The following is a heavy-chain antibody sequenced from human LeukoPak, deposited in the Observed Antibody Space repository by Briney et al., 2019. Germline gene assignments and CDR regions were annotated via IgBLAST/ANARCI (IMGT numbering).Heavy chain of an antibody. J-gene: IGHJ6*02. V-gene: IGHV3-73*01. D-gene: IGHD3-10*01. CDR1: GSTFSGST. CDR2: IRSKANSYAT. Sequence: PGGSLRLSCAASGSTFSGSTLHWVRQASGKGLEWVGRIRSKANSYATASAASVEGRFTISRDDSKNTAYLQMNSLKTEDTAVYYCTRSGTDNYYYGMDVWGQGTTVTVSS. CDR3: TRSGTDNYYYGMDV.